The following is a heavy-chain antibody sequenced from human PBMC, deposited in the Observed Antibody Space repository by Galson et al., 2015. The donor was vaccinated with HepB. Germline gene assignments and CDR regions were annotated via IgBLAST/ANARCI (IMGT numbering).Heavy chain of an antibody. CDR3: TTGSIVGATTDY. CDR2: IKSKTDGGTT. V-gene: IGHV3-15*01. J-gene: IGHJ4*02. Sequence: AAPGFTFSNAWMSWVRQAPGKGLEWVGRIKSKTDGGTTDYAAPVKGRFTISRDDSKNTLYLQMNSLKTEDTAVYYCTTGSIVGATTDYWGQGTLVTVSS. D-gene: IGHD1-26*01. CDR1: GFTFSNAW.